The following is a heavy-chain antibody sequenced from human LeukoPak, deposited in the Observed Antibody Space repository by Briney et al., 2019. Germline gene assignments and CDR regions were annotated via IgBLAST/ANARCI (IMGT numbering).Heavy chain of an antibody. Sequence: GGSLRLSCAASGFTFSSYATSWVRQAPGKGLEWVSAISGSGGSTYYADSVKGRFTISRDNSKNTLYLQMNSLRAEDTAVYYCAAYCSSTSCYAEVDYWGQGTLVTVSS. D-gene: IGHD2-2*01. J-gene: IGHJ4*02. CDR2: ISGSGGST. CDR3: AAYCSSTSCYAEVDY. V-gene: IGHV3-23*01. CDR1: GFTFSSYA.